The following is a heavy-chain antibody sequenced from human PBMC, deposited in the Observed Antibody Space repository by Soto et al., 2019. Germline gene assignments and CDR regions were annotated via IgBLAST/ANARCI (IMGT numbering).Heavy chain of an antibody. CDR3: ARAPYDFWSGYYTGIGASFDY. CDR2: IYYSGST. D-gene: IGHD3-3*01. J-gene: IGHJ4*02. Sequence: SETLSLTCTVSGGSISSYYWSWIRQPPGKGLEWIGYIYYSGSTNYNPSLKSRVTISVDTSKNQFSLKLSSVTAADTAVYYCARAPYDFWSGYYTGIGASFDYWGQGTLVTVSS. V-gene: IGHV4-59*01. CDR1: GGSISSYY.